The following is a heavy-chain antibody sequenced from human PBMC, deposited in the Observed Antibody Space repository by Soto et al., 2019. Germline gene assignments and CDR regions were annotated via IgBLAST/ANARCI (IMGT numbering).Heavy chain of an antibody. Sequence: GASVKVSCKASGYTFTGYYMHWVRQAPGQGLEWMGWINPDSGGTNYAQKFQGWVTMTRDTSNSTAYMELSRLRSDDTAVYYCARHFHYGMDVWGQGTTVTVSS. V-gene: IGHV1-2*04. J-gene: IGHJ6*02. D-gene: IGHD3-3*02. CDR2: INPDSGGT. CDR3: ARHFHYGMDV. CDR1: GYTFTGYY.